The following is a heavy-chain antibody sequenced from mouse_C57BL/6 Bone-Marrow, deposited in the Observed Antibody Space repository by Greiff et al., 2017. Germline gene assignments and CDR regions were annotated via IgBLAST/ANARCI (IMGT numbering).Heavy chain of an antibody. Sequence: QVQLKQSGAELVRPGTSVKVSCKASGFAFTNYLIEWVKQRPGQGLEWIGVINPGGGGTNYNEKFKGKVTLTADKSSSTAYMQLSRRQSEDDAVYLCEREGETGRRLDIWGTGTTVTVSS. J-gene: IGHJ1*03. CDR2: INPGGGGT. CDR1: GFAFTNYL. V-gene: IGHV1-54*01. CDR3: EREGETGRRLDI.